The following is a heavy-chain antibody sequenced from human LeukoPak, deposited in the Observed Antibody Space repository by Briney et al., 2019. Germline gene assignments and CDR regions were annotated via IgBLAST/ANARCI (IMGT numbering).Heavy chain of an antibody. V-gene: IGHV1-8*01. CDR2: MNPNNGNT. J-gene: IGHJ3*02. Sequence: ASVNVSCKASVYTFTSYDINWVRPATGQGLEWMGWMNPNNGNTGYAQKFQGRVTMTRNTSISTAYMELSSLRSEDAVVYYCARDDDFWRDDAFDIWGQGTMVTVSS. CDR3: ARDDDFWRDDAFDI. D-gene: IGHD3-3*01. CDR1: VYTFTSYD.